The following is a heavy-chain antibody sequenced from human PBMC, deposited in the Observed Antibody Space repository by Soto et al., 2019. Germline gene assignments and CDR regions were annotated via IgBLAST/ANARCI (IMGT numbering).Heavy chain of an antibody. J-gene: IGHJ4*02. CDR3: ARVNRGAFDH. CDR1: GGSIHDYY. CDR2: IFYTGST. Sequence: QVQLQESGPGLVKPSQTLSLTCTVSGGSIHDYYWVWIRQPPGKGLEWIGSIFYTGSTDYTPSLKSRVTLSLATSKNQCSLNLSSVTGADTAVYYCARVNRGAFDHWGQGALVTVSS. V-gene: IGHV4-59*01.